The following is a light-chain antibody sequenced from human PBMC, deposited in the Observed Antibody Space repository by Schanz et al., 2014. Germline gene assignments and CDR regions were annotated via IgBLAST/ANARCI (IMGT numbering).Light chain of an antibody. J-gene: IGLJ3*02. CDR1: SSDVGGYDS. CDR2: EVD. Sequence: QSALTQPASVSGSPGQSITISCTGTSSDVGGYDSVSWYQHHPAKAPKLMIFEVDRRPSGVPDRFSGSKSGTSASLAISGLRSEDEADYYCATWDDGLTARVFGGGTKLTVL. CDR3: ATWDDGLTARV. V-gene: IGLV2-14*01.